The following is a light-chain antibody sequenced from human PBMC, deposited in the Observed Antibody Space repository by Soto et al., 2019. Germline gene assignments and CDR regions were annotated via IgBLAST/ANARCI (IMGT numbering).Light chain of an antibody. V-gene: IGLV2-14*01. CDR1: SSDIGAYKY. CDR2: EVS. J-gene: IGLJ2*01. Sequence: QSALTQPASVSGSPGQSVTISCTGTSSDIGAYKYVSWYQYHPGKPPRLMIYEVSKRPSGVSNRFSASKSGNTASLTISGLQSEDGADYYCCSYRSRSTLVFGGGTKLTVL. CDR3: CSYRSRSTLV.